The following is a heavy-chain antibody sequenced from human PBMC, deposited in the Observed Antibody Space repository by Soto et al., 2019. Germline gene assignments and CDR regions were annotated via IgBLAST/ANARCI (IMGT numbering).Heavy chain of an antibody. CDR3: AKARDIAVAGAYFGY. CDR2: ISGSGGST. V-gene: IGHV3-23*01. Sequence: EVQLLESGGGLVQPGGSLRLSCAASGFTFSSYAMSWVRQAPGKGLEWVSAISGSGGSTYYADSVKGRFTISRDKSKNTLYLQMNSLRAEDTAVYYCAKARDIAVAGAYFGYWGQGTLVTVSS. CDR1: GFTFSSYA. D-gene: IGHD6-19*01. J-gene: IGHJ4*02.